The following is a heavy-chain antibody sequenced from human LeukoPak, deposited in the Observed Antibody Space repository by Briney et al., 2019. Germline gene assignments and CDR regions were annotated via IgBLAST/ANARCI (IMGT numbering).Heavy chain of an antibody. V-gene: IGHV6-1*01. CDR1: VDSVSSNSAA. CDR3: ARAKGRSPLFDY. D-gene: IGHD6-13*01. CDR2: TYYRSKWYN. J-gene: IGHJ4*02. Sequence: SQTLSLTCAISVDSVSSNSAAWDWIRQSRSRGLEWLGRTYYRSKWYNDYAVSVKGRIAINPDTSKNQFSLQLNSVTPEDTAVYYCARAKGRSPLFDYWGQGTLVTVSS.